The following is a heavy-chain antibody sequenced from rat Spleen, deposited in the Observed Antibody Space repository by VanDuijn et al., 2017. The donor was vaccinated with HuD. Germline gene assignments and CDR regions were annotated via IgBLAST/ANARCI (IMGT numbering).Heavy chain of an antibody. V-gene: IGHV5S13*01. CDR3: TTDRDWDYSFAY. CDR2: INTRGDTT. D-gene: IGHD1-6*01. Sequence: EVVVVGSGGGLVQPGRSMNLSCAASGFTFSNYGMAWVRRAPTKGLEWVASINTRGDTTYYRDSVKGRFTISRDKAKNTLYLQMDSLRSEDTATYYCTTDRDWDYSFAYWGQGALVTVSS. J-gene: IGHJ3*01. CDR1: GFTFSNYG.